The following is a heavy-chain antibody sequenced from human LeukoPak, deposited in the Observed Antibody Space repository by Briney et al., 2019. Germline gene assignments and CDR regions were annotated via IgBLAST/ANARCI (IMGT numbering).Heavy chain of an antibody. CDR3: ARGVDTAMVEYYDY. J-gene: IGHJ4*02. CDR2: IYTSGST. V-gene: IGHV4-4*07. D-gene: IGHD5-18*01. CDR1: GGSISSYY. Sequence: SETLSLTCTVSGGSISSYYWSWIRQPAGKGLEWIGRIYTSGSTNYNPSLKSRVTMSVDTSKNQFSLKLSSVTAADTAVYYCARGVDTAMVEYYDYWGQGTLVTVSS.